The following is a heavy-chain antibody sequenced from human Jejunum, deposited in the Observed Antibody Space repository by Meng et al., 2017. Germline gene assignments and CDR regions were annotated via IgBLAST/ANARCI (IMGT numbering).Heavy chain of an antibody. V-gene: IGHV3-30*04. CDR2: ISYSGGDIQ. CDR3: AREQTAVANKTKYIFDF. J-gene: IGHJ4*02. Sequence: GESLKISCAASGFTFSSYAMHWVRQAQGKGLEWVAVISYSGGDIQNYADSVKGRVTISRDKSRNTLALKRDSLRAEDTAVYDCAREQTAVANKTKYIFDFWGQGTLVTVSS. D-gene: IGHD6-19*01. CDR1: GFTFSSYA.